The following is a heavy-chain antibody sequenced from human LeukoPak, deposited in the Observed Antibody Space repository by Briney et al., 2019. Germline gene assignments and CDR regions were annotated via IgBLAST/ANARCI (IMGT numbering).Heavy chain of an antibody. Sequence: SVKVSCKASGGTFSSYANSGVRQAPGQGLEWMGGIIPIFGTANYAQKFQGRVTITADESTSTAYMELSSLRSEDTAVYYCAIVGAHRDGYSLRGFDYWGQGTLVTVSS. J-gene: IGHJ4*02. D-gene: IGHD5-24*01. CDR2: IIPIFGTA. CDR1: GGTFSSYA. V-gene: IGHV1-69*13. CDR3: AIVGAHRDGYSLRGFDY.